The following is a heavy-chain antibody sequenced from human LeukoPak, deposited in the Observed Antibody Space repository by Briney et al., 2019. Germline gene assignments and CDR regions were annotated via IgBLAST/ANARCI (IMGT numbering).Heavy chain of an antibody. Sequence: GGSLRLSCAASGFTFSTFSMSWVRQAPGKGLEWVSGISGRGGSTYYGDSVKGRFTISRDNSKNTLYLQMNSLRAEDTAVYYCAKGVLDTVTQLYNFESWGQGTLVTVSS. CDR3: AKGVLDTVTQLYNFES. V-gene: IGHV3-23*01. CDR1: GFTFSTFS. CDR2: ISGRGGST. D-gene: IGHD3/OR15-3a*01. J-gene: IGHJ4*02.